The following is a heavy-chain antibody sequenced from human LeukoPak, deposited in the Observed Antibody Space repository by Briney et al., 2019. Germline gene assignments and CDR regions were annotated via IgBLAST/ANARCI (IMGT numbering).Heavy chain of an antibody. D-gene: IGHD2-2*01. CDR3: VKDPDPRYCSSTSCSPI. Sequence: AASAFTVSSSFMSWVRQAPGKGLEWVSVIAGGGSSTYYADSVKGRFTISRDNSKNTLYLQMNSLRVEDTAVYYCVKDPDPRYCSSTSCSPIWGQGTMVTVSS. J-gene: IGHJ3*02. V-gene: IGHV3-23*01. CDR2: IAGGGSST. CDR1: AFTVSSSF.